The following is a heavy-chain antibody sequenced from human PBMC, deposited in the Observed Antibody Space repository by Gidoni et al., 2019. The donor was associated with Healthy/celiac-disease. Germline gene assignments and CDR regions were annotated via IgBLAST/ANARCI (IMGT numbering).Heavy chain of an antibody. V-gene: IGHV3-30*03. J-gene: IGHJ5*02. Sequence: QVQLVESGGGVVQPGRSLRLSCAASGFPFSSYGMHWVRQAPGKGLEWVAVISYDGSNKYYADSVKGRFTISRDNSKNTLYLQMNSLRAEDTAVYYCARDFADSSGYYPNWFDPWGQGTLVTVSS. CDR2: ISYDGSNK. CDR3: ARDFADSSGYYPNWFDP. D-gene: IGHD3-22*01. CDR1: GFPFSSYG.